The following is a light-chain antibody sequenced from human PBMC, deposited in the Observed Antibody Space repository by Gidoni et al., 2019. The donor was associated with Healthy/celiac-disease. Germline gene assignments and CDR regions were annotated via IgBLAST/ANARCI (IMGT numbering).Light chain of an antibody. J-gene: IGKJ4*01. CDR1: QSVSSY. Sequence: EIVLTQSPATLSLAPGERATLSCRVSQSVSSYLAWYQQKPGQAPRLLIYDASNRATGIPARFSGSGSGTDFTLTISSLAPEDFAVYYCQQSSNWLTFGGGTKVEIK. V-gene: IGKV3-11*01. CDR3: QQSSNWLT. CDR2: DAS.